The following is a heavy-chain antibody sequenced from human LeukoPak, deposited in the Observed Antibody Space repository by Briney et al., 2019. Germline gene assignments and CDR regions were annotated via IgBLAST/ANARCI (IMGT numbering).Heavy chain of an antibody. V-gene: IGHV3-48*01. CDR3: VRDKMPTANWFDP. D-gene: IGHD4-17*01. CDR2: IDARSGIT. Sequence: GGSLRLSCAASGFTFTIFGLNWVRQAPGKVPEWVSYIDARSGITYYADSVQGRFTISRDIAQESVFLQMNSLRADDTAVYYCVRDKMPTANWFDPWGQGTLVTVSS. CDR1: GFTFTIFG. J-gene: IGHJ5*02.